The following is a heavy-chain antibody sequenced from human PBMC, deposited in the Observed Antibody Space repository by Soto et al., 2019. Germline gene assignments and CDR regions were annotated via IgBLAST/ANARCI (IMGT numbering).Heavy chain of an antibody. D-gene: IGHD1-1*01. Sequence: EVQLVESGGGLVQPRGSLKLSCAASGFTFSGSAMHWVRQASGKGLEWVGRIRSKANSYATAYAASVKGRFTISRDDSKNTAYLQMNSLKTEDTAVYYCTIPVASRYVFDPWGQGTLVTVSS. V-gene: IGHV3-73*01. CDR1: GFTFSGSA. J-gene: IGHJ5*02. CDR2: IRSKANSYAT. CDR3: TIPVASRYVFDP.